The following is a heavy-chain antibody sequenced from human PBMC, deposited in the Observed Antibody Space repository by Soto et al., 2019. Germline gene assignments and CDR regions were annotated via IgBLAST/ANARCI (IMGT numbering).Heavy chain of an antibody. CDR2: ISNDGSNT. D-gene: IGHD2-21*02. Sequence: GGSLRLSCVASGFAFTDYHMYWVRQAPGRGLEWVSIISNDGSNTYSAESVKGRFTMSRDNSKNTLYLQMNSLRLEDTAIYFCARDRKWATVAVLPQYGMDVWGPGTTVTVSS. J-gene: IGHJ6*02. V-gene: IGHV3-30*03. CDR1: GFAFTDYH. CDR3: ARDRKWATVAVLPQYGMDV.